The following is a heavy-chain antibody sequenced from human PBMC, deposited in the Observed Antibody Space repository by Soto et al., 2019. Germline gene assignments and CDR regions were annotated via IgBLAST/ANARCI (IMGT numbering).Heavy chain of an antibody. CDR2: AAYNGNP. D-gene: IGHD1-1*01. Sequence: SETLSLTCTVSNASIGSPHWSWIREPPGKRLEEIAYAAYNGNPNYNPSLKSRVTISLDTYKNQFSLKMGSVTAADTAVYYCARRDWNDAFDIWGQGKMVT. V-gene: IGHV4-59*11. CDR1: NASIGSPH. J-gene: IGHJ3*02. CDR3: ARRDWNDAFDI.